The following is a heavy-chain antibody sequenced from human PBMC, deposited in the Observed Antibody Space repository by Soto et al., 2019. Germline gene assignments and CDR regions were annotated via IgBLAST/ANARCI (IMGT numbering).Heavy chain of an antibody. CDR3: ARTRELPIVNWFDP. D-gene: IGHD1-26*01. V-gene: IGHV1-69*13. CDR2: IIPIFGTA. CDR1: GGTFSSYA. J-gene: IGHJ5*02. Sequence: ASVKVSCKASGGTFSSYAISWVRQAPGQGLEWMGGIIPIFGTANYAQKFQGRVTITADESTSTAYMELSSLRSEDTAVYYCARTRELPIVNWFDPWGQGTLVTVSS.